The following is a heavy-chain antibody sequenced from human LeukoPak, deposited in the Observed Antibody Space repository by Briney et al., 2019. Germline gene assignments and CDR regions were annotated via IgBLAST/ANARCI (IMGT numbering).Heavy chain of an antibody. Sequence: SETLSLTCTVPGGSISSDLDDSDWIRQPAGKGLEWLERFYNSGRTNFNRSLKSRFTISADTPKNQFSLKLRSLTAADTAVYYCARGDLKSDWFDPWGQGTLVTVSS. V-gene: IGHV4-61*02. D-gene: IGHD3-3*01. CDR2: FYNSGRT. CDR3: ARGDLKSDWFDP. CDR1: GGSISSDLDD. J-gene: IGHJ5*02.